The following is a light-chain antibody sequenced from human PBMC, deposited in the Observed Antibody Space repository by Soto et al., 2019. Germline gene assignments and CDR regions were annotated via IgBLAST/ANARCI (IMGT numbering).Light chain of an antibody. V-gene: IGKV3-15*01. J-gene: IGKJ2*01. CDR2: SAS. CDR3: QQGHNWPLT. CDR1: QSISTE. Sequence: EIVMTQSPATLSVSPGERATLSCRASQSISTELAWYQQKPGQPPRLLIYSASTRATGVPARFTGSGSGSEFILTISGLLSEDFAVYYCQQGHNWPLTFGQGTRLEI.